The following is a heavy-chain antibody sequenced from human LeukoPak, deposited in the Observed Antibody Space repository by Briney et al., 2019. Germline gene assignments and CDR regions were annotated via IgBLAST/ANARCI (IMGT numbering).Heavy chain of an antibody. J-gene: IGHJ3*02. Sequence: SETLSLTCAVSGVSISSSNWGSWVRQPPGQELEWIGEIYHSGSTNYNPSLKSRVTISVDKSKNQFSLKLSSVTAADTAVYYCASLGRYDAFDIWGQGTMVTVSS. CDR3: ASLGRYDAFDI. CDR1: GVSISSSNW. V-gene: IGHV4-4*02. CDR2: IYHSGST. D-gene: IGHD4-17*01.